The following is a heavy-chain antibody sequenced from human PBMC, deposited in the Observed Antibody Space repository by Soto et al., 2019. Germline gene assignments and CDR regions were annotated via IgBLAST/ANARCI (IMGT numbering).Heavy chain of an antibody. Sequence: EVQLVESGGGLVQPDRSLRLSCAASGFVIDDYAMHWVRQAPGKGLEWVSGISWNSGTLAYADSVKGRFTISRDNANNFLYLQMNSLRVEDTALYYCAKDRDYGGSAPDYWGQGTLVTVSS. CDR2: ISWNSGTL. D-gene: IGHD4-17*01. V-gene: IGHV3-9*01. J-gene: IGHJ4*02. CDR3: AKDRDYGGSAPDY. CDR1: GFVIDDYA.